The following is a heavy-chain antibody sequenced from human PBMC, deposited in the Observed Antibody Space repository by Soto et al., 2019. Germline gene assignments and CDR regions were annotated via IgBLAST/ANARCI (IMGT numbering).Heavy chain of an antibody. J-gene: IGHJ6*02. D-gene: IGHD3-22*01. CDR2: IYHSGST. CDR3: ASKGYYGVMDV. V-gene: IGHV4-30-2*01. CDR1: GGSISSGGYS. Sequence: SETLSLTCAVSGGSISSGGYSWISIRQPPGKGLEWIGYIYHSGSTYYNPSLKRRVTISVDRSKNQFSLKLSSVTAADTAVHYCASKGYYGVMDVCGQRSTVPV.